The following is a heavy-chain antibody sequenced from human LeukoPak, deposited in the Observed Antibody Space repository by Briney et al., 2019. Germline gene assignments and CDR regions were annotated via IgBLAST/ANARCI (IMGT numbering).Heavy chain of an antibody. J-gene: IGHJ4*02. Sequence: PSETLSLTCTVSGGSISSYYWCWLRQPAGKRLEWIGRIYTSGNTNYNPSLKSRVTMSVDTSKNQFSLKLTSVTAADTAFYYCARGPYSSGWYSFDYWGQGTLVTVSS. CDR2: IYTSGNT. D-gene: IGHD6-19*01. V-gene: IGHV4-4*07. CDR1: GGSISSYY. CDR3: ARGPYSSGWYSFDY.